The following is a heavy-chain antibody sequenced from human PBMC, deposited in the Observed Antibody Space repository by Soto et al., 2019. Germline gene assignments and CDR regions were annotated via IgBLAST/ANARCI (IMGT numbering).Heavy chain of an antibody. Sequence: EVQLVESGGGLVQPGGSLRLSCAASGFIFSSYTMNWVRQAPGKGLEWVSYISGSGRSIYYASSVKGRVTISRDNAKNSLHLQMNSLRAEDMAVYYCVRGDSSGYYLGALWSWGQGPLVTVSS. CDR1: GFIFSSYT. V-gene: IGHV3-48*01. J-gene: IGHJ5*02. D-gene: IGHD3-22*01. CDR2: ISGSGRSI. CDR3: VRGDSSGYYLGALWS.